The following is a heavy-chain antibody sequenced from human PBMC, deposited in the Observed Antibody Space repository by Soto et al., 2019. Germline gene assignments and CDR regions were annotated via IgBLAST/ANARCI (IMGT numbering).Heavy chain of an antibody. V-gene: IGHV1-2*02. CDR3: ARGGGVGVAGSAAFDM. J-gene: IGHJ3*02. D-gene: IGHD3-3*01. CDR1: GYPVTAYY. CDR2: INPATGAA. Sequence: QLHLVQSGAVVKKPGASVTVSCSASGYPVTAYYMHWVRQAPGRGLEWMGGINPATGAAKYTQTVQGRVTMPRDTSPSSFCRELSGPTSADTAVFYFARGGGVGVAGSAAFDMWGQGTLVTVSS.